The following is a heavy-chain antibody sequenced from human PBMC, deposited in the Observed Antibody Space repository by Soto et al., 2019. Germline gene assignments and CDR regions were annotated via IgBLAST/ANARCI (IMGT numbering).Heavy chain of an antibody. CDR1: GGSVSSSRYY. CDR2: IYDSGST. D-gene: IGHD2-2*01. Sequence: QVQLQESGPGLLKPSETLSLTCNVSGGSVSSSRYYWDWIRQPPGKGLEWIGYIYDSGSTNYNPSPKSRVTISVDTSKNQISLKLSSVTAADTDVYYCARDPEMSRYYYGMDVWGQGTTVTVSS. V-gene: IGHV4-61*01. J-gene: IGHJ6*02. CDR3: ARDPEMSRYYYGMDV.